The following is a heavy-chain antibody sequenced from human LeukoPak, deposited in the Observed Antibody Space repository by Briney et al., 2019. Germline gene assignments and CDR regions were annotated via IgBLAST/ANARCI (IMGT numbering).Heavy chain of an antibody. CDR2: INPSGGST. Sequence: ASVTVSFKASGYTFTSYYMHWVRQAPGQGLEWMGIINPSGGSTSCAQKFQGRVTMTRDMSTSTVYMELSSLRSEDTAVHYCARISRGFDYWGQGTLVTVSS. V-gene: IGHV1-46*01. CDR1: GYTFTSYY. D-gene: IGHD3-3*02. CDR3: ARISRGFDY. J-gene: IGHJ4*02.